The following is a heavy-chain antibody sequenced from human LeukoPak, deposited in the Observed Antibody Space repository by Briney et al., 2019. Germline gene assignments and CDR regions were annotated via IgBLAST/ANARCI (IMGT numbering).Heavy chain of an antibody. D-gene: IGHD1-26*01. CDR2: INTDGTT. V-gene: IGHV3-74*01. Sequence: GGSLRLSCAASGFAFGHYRMHWVRQAPGKGLVWVSTINTDGTTTYPDSVKGRFTISRDNAKNTLFLQMHSLRAEDTAVYSCTSGHPREFDYLGQGTLVTASS. CDR3: TSGHPREFDY. J-gene: IGHJ4*02. CDR1: GFAFGHYR.